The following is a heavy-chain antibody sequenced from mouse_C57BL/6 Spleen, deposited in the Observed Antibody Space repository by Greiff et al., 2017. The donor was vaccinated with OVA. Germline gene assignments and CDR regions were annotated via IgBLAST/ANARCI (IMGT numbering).Heavy chain of an antibody. Sequence: QVHVKQPGAELVRPGSSVKLSCKASGYTFTSYWMDWVKQRPGQGLEWIGNIYPSDSETHYNQKFKDKATLTVDKSSSTAYMQLSSLTSEDSAVYYCARGGSSGLDYWGQGTTLKVSS. CDR2: IYPSDSET. CDR1: GYTFTSYW. D-gene: IGHD3-2*02. V-gene: IGHV1-61*01. J-gene: IGHJ2*01. CDR3: ARGGSSGLDY.